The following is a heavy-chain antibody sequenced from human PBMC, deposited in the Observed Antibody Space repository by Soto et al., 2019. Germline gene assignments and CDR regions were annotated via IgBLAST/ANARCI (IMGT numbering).Heavy chain of an antibody. V-gene: IGHV3-64*01. CDR3: ARDLRGYDPGYYYYYMDV. CDR1: GFTFSSYA. CDR2: ISSNGGST. D-gene: IGHD5-18*01. Sequence: EVQLVESGGGLVQPGGSLRLSCAASGFTFSSYAMHWVRQAPGKGLEYVSAISSNGGSTYYANSVKGRFTISRDNSKNSLYLQMGRLRAEDMDVYYCARDLRGYDPGYYYYYMDVWGKGTTVTVSS. J-gene: IGHJ6*03.